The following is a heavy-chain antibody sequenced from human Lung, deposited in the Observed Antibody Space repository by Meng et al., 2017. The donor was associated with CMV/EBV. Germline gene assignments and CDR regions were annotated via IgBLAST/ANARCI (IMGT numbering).Heavy chain of an antibody. Sequence: QVQLVQSGAEAKKPGASVEVSCKASGYTLTTLGINWVRQAPGQGLEWMGWINAYNGDTNYAQTLQGRVTMTTDTSTSTAYMELRSLRSDDTAVYYCARVEVGITSGDYWGQGTLVTVSS. D-gene: IGHD1-26*01. CDR2: INAYNGDT. CDR1: GYTLTTLG. V-gene: IGHV1-18*01. CDR3: ARVEVGITSGDY. J-gene: IGHJ4*02.